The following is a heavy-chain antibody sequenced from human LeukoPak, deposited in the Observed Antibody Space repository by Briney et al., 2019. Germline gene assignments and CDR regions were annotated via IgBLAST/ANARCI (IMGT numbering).Heavy chain of an antibody. CDR1: GGSFSGYY. J-gene: IGHJ3*02. CDR2: INHSGST. Sequence: PSETLSLTCAVYGGSFSGYYWSWIRQPPGKGLEWIGEINHSGSTNYNPSLKSRVTISVDTSKIQFSLKLTSVTAADTAVYYCARGIVAAPERALDIWGQGTTVTVSS. D-gene: IGHD6-13*01. CDR3: ARGIVAAPERALDI. V-gene: IGHV4-34*01.